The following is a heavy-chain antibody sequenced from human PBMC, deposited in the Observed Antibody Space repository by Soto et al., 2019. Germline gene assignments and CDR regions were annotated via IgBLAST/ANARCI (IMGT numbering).Heavy chain of an antibody. J-gene: IGHJ6*02. V-gene: IGHV1-2*04. Sequence: ASVKVSCKASGYTFTGYYMHWVRQAPGQGLEWMGWINPNSGGTNYAQKFQGWVTMTRDTSISTAYMELSRLRSDDTAVYYCARSRERIPAADSGGYYYYYYGMDVWGQGTTVTVSS. CDR3: ARSRERIPAADSGGYYYYYYGMDV. D-gene: IGHD2-2*01. CDR1: GYTFTGYY. CDR2: INPNSGGT.